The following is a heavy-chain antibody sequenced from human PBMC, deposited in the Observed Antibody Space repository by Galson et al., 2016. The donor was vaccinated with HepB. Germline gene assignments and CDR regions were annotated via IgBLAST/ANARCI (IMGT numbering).Heavy chain of an antibody. CDR2: ISSSSSYI. CDR1: GFTFSSYG. CDR3: ARAERLLRFLEWPYYYYGMDV. D-gene: IGHD3-3*01. V-gene: IGHV3-21*01. Sequence: SLRLSCAASGFTFSSYGMNWVRQAPGKGLEWVSSISSSSSYIYYADSVKGRFTISRDNAKNSLYLQMNSLRAEDTAVYYCARAERLLRFLEWPYYYYGMDVWGQGTTVTVSS. J-gene: IGHJ6*02.